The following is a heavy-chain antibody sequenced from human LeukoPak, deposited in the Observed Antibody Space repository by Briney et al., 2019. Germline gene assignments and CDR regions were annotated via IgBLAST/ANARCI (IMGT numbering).Heavy chain of an antibody. Sequence: ETLSLTCAVSGDSMNIYYWNCIRQPRGKGLEGIGYIYNRESTNYNPFLKSRGTISIDTSKNQFFPKLISVTPADTAVYYSARRSLYFDYWGQGTLVTVSS. CDR3: ARRSLYFDY. CDR1: GDSMNIYY. V-gene: IGHV4-59*01. CDR2: IYNREST. D-gene: IGHD2-15*01. J-gene: IGHJ4*02.